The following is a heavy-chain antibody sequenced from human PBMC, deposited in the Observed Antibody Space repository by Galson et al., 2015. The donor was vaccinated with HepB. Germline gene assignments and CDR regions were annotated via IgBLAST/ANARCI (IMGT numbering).Heavy chain of an antibody. D-gene: IGHD1-26*01. CDR3: AKDLAWEAYYFDY. V-gene: IGHV3-30-3*01. J-gene: IGHJ4*02. CDR2: ISYDGSNK. CDR1: GFTFSSND. Sequence: SLRLSCAASGFTFSSNDMHWVRQAPGKGLEWVAGISYDGSNKHYVDSVKGRFTISRDNSKNTLYLQINSLKTEDTAVYYCAKDLAWEAYYFDYWGQGTLVTVSS.